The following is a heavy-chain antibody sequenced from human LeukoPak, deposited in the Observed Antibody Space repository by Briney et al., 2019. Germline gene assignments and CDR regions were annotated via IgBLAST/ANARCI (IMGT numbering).Heavy chain of an antibody. CDR1: GGSFIGNY. CDR2: INHSGST. D-gene: IGHD3-10*01. V-gene: IGHV4-34*01. Sequence: PSETLSLTCAVYGGSFIGNYWSWIRQPPGKGLEWIGEINHSGSTNYNPSLKSRVTISMDTSKNQFSLKLSSATAADTAVYYCARGPSYGSGSPERGVDMDVWGKGTTVTVSS. CDR3: ARGPSYGSGSPERGVDMDV. J-gene: IGHJ6*03.